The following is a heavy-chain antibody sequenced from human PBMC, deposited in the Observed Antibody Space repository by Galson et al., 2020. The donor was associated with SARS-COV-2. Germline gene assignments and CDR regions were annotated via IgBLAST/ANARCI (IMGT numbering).Heavy chain of an antibody. J-gene: IGHJ6*03. CDR3: AKVVGGWYEVGLGPYYYYMDV. Sequence: GGSLRLSCAASGFTFSSYAMSWVRQAPGKGLEWVSAISGSGGSTYYADSVKGRFTISRDNSKNTLYLQMNSLRAKDTAVYYCAKVVGGWYEVGLGPYYYYMDVWGKGTTVTISS. CDR2: ISGSGGST. V-gene: IGHV3-23*01. D-gene: IGHD6-19*01. CDR1: GFTFSSYA.